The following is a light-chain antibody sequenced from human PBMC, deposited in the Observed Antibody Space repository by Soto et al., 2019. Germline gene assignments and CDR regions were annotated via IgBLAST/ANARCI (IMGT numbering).Light chain of an antibody. CDR2: ATP. Sequence: IQMTQSPSSLSGAVPQRVIITFRSSQSISSYLNWYQQKPGKAPKLLIYATPTLQSGVPSRFSGSGSGTDFTLTISSLQTEDFATYYCKQSYSSPRTFGQGTRLEIK. CDR1: QSISSY. V-gene: IGKV1-39*01. CDR3: KQSYSSPRT. J-gene: IGKJ5*01.